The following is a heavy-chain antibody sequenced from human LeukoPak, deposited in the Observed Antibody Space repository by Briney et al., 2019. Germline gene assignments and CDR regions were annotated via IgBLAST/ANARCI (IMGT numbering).Heavy chain of an antibody. CDR3: ARDGCSSTSCSLSGYYGMGV. Sequence: ASVKVSCKASGYTFTSYGISWVRQAPGQGLEWMGWISAYNGNTNYAQKLQGRVTMTTDTSTSTAYMELRSLRFDDTAVYYCARDGCSSTSCSLSGYYGMGVWGQGTTVTVSS. CDR1: GYTFTSYG. D-gene: IGHD2-2*01. J-gene: IGHJ6*02. CDR2: ISAYNGNT. V-gene: IGHV1-18*01.